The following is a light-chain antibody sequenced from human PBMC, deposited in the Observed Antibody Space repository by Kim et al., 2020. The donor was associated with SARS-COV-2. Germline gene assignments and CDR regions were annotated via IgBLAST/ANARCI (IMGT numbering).Light chain of an antibody. CDR3: QQHET. CDR1: QSVSSSY. V-gene: IGKV3-20*01. CDR2: GAS. J-gene: IGKJ1*01. Sequence: EIVLTQSPGTLSLSPGERATLSCRASQSVSSSYLAWYQQKPGQAPRLLIYGASSRATGIPDRFSGSGSGTDFTLTISRLEPEDFAVYYCQQHETFGQGTKLEI.